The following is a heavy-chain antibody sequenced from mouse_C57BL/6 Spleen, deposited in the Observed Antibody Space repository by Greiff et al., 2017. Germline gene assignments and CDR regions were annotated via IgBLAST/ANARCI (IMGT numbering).Heavy chain of an antibody. CDR3: ARSGAEGSGYGAPWFAY. V-gene: IGHV1-7*01. J-gene: IGHJ3*01. CDR2: INPSSGYT. D-gene: IGHD3-2*02. Sequence: QVQLKESGAELAKPGASVKLSCKASGYTFTSYWMHWVKQRPGQGLEWIGYINPSSGYTKYNQKFKDKATLTADKSSSTAYMQLSSLTYEDSAVYYCARSGAEGSGYGAPWFAYWGQGTLVTVSA. CDR1: GYTFTSYW.